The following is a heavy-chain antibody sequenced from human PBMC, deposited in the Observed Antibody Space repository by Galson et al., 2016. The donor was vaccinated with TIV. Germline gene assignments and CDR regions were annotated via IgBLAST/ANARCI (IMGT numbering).Heavy chain of an antibody. CDR2: ISNYNVNT. D-gene: IGHD2-15*01. Sequence: SVKVSCKASGYSFTSYGITWVRQAPGQGLAWMGWISNYNVNTKYAQKLQGRVTLTTDTSTSTAYMELRSLRSDDTAVYFCARGRAADHAFDFWGQGTMVTVSS. CDR3: ARGRAADHAFDF. V-gene: IGHV1-18*01. J-gene: IGHJ3*01. CDR1: GYSFTSYG.